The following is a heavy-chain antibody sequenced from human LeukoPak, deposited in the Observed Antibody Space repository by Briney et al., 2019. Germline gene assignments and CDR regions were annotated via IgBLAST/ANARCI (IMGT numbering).Heavy chain of an antibody. Sequence: GGSLRLSCAASGFTFSSYAMSWVRQAPGKGLEWVSAISGSGGSTYYADSVKGRFTISRDNSKNTLYLQMNSLRAEDTAVYYCAKDEPLSVVPAAIPWFDSWGQGTLVTVSS. CDR1: GFTFSSYA. CDR2: ISGSGGST. J-gene: IGHJ5*01. CDR3: AKDEPLSVVPAAIPWFDS. V-gene: IGHV3-23*01. D-gene: IGHD2-2*02.